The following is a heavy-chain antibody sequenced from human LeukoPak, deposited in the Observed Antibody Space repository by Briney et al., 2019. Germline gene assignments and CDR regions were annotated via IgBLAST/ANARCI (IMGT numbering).Heavy chain of an antibody. CDR1: GYIFTTYY. CDR2: INPIGGST. D-gene: IGHD6-19*01. Sequence: ASVRVSCKASGYIFTTYYVHWVRQAPGQGLEWVGIINPIGGSTTYAQRFQGRVTMTRDTSTTTVYMELSSLRSDDTAVYYCAKDRGTVAGTIDYFDYWGQGTLVTVSS. J-gene: IGHJ4*02. CDR3: AKDRGTVAGTIDYFDY. V-gene: IGHV1-46*01.